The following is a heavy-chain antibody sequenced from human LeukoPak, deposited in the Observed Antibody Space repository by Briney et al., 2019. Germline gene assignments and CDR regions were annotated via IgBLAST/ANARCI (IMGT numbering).Heavy chain of an antibody. CDR2: ISGSGGST. CDR3: AKRAAAEFYFDY. Sequence: PGGSLRLSCAAPGFTFSSYAMSWVRQGPGKGLGWVSAISGSGGSTYYADSVKGRFTISRDNSKNTLYLQMNSLRAEDTAVYYCAKRAAAEFYFDYWGQGTLVTVSS. J-gene: IGHJ4*02. V-gene: IGHV3-23*01. D-gene: IGHD6-13*01. CDR1: GFTFSSYA.